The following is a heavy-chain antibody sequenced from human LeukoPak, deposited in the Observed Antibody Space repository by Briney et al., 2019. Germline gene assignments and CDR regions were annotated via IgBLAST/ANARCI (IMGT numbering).Heavy chain of an antibody. Sequence: SETLSLTCTGSGGSISSSSSYWGWIRQPPGKGLEWIGNIYYSGNTYYNPSLKSRVTISVDTSKNQFSLKLSSVTAADTAVYYCARVRRVGATPTYNWFDPWGQGTLVTVSS. J-gene: IGHJ5*02. CDR1: GGSISSSSSY. D-gene: IGHD1-26*01. CDR3: ARVRRVGATPTYNWFDP. V-gene: IGHV4-39*01. CDR2: IYYSGNT.